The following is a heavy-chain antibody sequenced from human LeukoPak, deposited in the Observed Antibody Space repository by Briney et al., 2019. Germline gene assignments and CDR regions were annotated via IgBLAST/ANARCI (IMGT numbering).Heavy chain of an antibody. CDR3: ATSESGRSWDWFAP. V-gene: IGHV1-69*05. J-gene: IGHJ5*02. CDR2: LTQFFRRT. D-gene: IGHD3-10*01. CDR1: GGSFRTYP. Sequence: ASVKVSCKASGGSFRTYPISWVRQAPGQGLEWMGGLTQFFRRTNYTQKFQGRLTITTDESSSTAYMELSDLRSDDTAVYYCATSESGRSWDWFAPWGQGTLVTVSS.